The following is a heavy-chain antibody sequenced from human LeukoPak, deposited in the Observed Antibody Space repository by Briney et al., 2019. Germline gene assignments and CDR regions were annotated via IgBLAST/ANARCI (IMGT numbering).Heavy chain of an antibody. D-gene: IGHD3-9*01. CDR1: GGSISSGDYY. CDR3: ARNGWLSHYYYYYMDV. J-gene: IGHJ6*03. CDR2: IYYSGST. V-gene: IGHV4-61*08. Sequence: PSQTLSLTCTVSGGSISSGDYYWSWIRQPPGKGLEWIGYIYYSGSTNYNPSLKSRVTISVDTSKNQFSLKLSSVTAADTAVYYCARNGWLSHYYYYYMDVWGKGTTVAVSS.